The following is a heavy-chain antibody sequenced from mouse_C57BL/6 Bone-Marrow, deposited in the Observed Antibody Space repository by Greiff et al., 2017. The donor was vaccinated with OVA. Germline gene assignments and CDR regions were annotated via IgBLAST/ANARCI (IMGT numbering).Heavy chain of an antibody. CDR2: IRNKANNHAT. D-gene: IGHD4-1*01. J-gene: IGHJ4*01. Sequence: EVQLVESGGGLVQPGGSMKLSCAASGFTFSDAWMDWVRQSPEKGLEWVAEIRNKANNHATYYAESVKGRFTISRDDSKSSVYLQMNSLRAEDTGIYYCTAANWSYYYAMDYWGQGTSVTVSS. V-gene: IGHV6-6*01. CDR3: TAANWSYYYAMDY. CDR1: GFTFSDAW.